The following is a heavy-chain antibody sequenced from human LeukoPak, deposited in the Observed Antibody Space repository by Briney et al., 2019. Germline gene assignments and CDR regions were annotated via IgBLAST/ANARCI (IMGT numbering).Heavy chain of an antibody. V-gene: IGHV4-59*12. D-gene: IGHD6-13*01. CDR2: VHYSGSI. J-gene: IGHJ4*02. CDR3: ARGQEQQLFYFDY. Sequence: SETLSLTCTVSGGSISSYYWGWIRQPPGKGLEWIGYVHYSGSINYNPSLKSRVTISVDTSKNQFSLKLSSVTAADTAVYYCARGQEQQLFYFDYWGQGTLVTVSS. CDR1: GGSISSYY.